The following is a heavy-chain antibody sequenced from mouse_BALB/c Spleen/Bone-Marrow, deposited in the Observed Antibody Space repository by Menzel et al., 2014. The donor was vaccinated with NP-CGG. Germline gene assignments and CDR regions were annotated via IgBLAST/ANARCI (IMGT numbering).Heavy chain of an antibody. J-gene: IGHJ1*01. CDR3: ARGNYYGSSYIWYFDV. V-gene: IGHV7-3*02. Sequence: EVQRVESGGGLVQPGGSLRLSCATSGFTFTDYYMSWVRQPPGKALEWLGFIRNKANGYTTEYSVSVKGRFTISRDNSQSILYLQMNTLRAEDSATYYCARGNYYGSSYIWYFDVWGAGTTVTVSS. CDR1: GFTFTDYY. D-gene: IGHD1-1*01. CDR2: IRNKANGYTT.